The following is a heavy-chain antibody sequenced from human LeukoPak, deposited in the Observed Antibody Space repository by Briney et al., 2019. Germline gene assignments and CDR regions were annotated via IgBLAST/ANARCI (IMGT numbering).Heavy chain of an antibody. Sequence: PGRSLRLSCAASGFTFSSYSMNWVRQAPGKGLEWVSYISSSSSTIYYADSVKGRFTISRDNAKNSLYLQMNSLRDEDTAVYYCARDTAMATTRYFDYWGQGTLVTVSS. CDR2: ISSSSSTI. CDR1: GFTFSSYS. V-gene: IGHV3-48*02. J-gene: IGHJ4*02. D-gene: IGHD5-18*01. CDR3: ARDTAMATTRYFDY.